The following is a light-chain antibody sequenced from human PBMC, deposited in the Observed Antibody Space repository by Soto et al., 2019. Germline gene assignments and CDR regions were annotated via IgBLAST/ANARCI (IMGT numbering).Light chain of an antibody. CDR2: AAS. CDR3: QQAKSFPVS. V-gene: IGKV1D-12*01. J-gene: IGKJ5*01. CDR1: HDIGIW. Sequence: IHMTHAPSSVSASVGDIVTITFRAIHDIGIWFAWYQQKPVKVPKLLIYAASILQSGVPSRFSGSGSGTDFPLTLHNLQPADFATSYCQQAKSFPVSFGQGTRLEIK.